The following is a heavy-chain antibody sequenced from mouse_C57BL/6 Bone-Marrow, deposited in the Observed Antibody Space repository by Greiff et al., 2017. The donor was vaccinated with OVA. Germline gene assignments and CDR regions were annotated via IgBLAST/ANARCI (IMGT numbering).Heavy chain of an antibody. CDR1: GYPFTDYY. Sequence: PLPPSLPALVLPLSSVQIPFPASGYPFTDYYMFCVHPIHGHILFWIGDINPNNGGTIYNQKFKGKATLTVDKYSSTAYIELRSLTSEDTAVYYCARRGRNWVFAYWGQGTLVTVSA. CDR2: INPNNGGT. V-gene: IGHV1-18*01. CDR3: ARRGRNWVFAY. J-gene: IGHJ3*01. D-gene: IGHD4-1*01.